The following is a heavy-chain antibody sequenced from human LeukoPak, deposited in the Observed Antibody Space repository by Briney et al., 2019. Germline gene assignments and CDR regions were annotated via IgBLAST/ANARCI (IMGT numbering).Heavy chain of an antibody. CDR1: GFTFSSYG. Sequence: GGSLRLSCAASGFTFSSYGMHWVRQAPGKGLEWVAVISYDGSNKYYADSVKGRFTISRDNSKNTLYLQMNSLRAEDTAVYYCAKLDYVRLYDYWGQGTLVTVSS. D-gene: IGHD3-16*01. CDR3: AKLDYVRLYDY. J-gene: IGHJ4*02. CDR2: ISYDGSNK. V-gene: IGHV3-30*18.